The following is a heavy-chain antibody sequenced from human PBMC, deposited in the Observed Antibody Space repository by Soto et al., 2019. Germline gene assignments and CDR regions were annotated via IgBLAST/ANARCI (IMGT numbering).Heavy chain of an antibody. CDR1: GSTFSSYW. CDR3: ARDFVWDDYYDSSGYYDY. Sequence: LRLSCAASGSTFSSYWMSWVRQAPGKGLEWVANIKQDGSEKYYVDSVKGRFTISRDNAKNSLYLQMNSLRAEDTAVYYCARDFVWDDYYDSSGYYDYWGQGTLVTVSS. CDR2: IKQDGSEK. D-gene: IGHD3-22*01. J-gene: IGHJ4*02. V-gene: IGHV3-7*03.